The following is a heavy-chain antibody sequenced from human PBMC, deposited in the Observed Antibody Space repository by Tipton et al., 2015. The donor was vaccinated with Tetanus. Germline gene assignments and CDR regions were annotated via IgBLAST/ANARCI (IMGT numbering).Heavy chain of an antibody. D-gene: IGHD6-13*01. V-gene: IGHV3-21*01. CDR3: ARRIAAAGNVHSFDS. Sequence: SLRLSCAASGFTFSGYTINWVRQAPGKGLEWVSSISSSSSYIYYADSVKGRFTISRDNAKNSLYLQMNSLRAGDTAVYYCARRIAAAGNVHSFDSWGQGTLVTVSS. CDR1: GFTFSGYT. CDR2: ISSSSSYI. J-gene: IGHJ4*02.